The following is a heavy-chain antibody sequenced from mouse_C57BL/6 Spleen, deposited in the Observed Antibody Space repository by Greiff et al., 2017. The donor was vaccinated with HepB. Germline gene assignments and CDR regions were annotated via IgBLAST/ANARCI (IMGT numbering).Heavy chain of an antibody. CDR1: GFTFSSYA. CDR3: ARDSSYDYDRSAWFAY. J-gene: IGHJ3*01. V-gene: IGHV5-4*01. D-gene: IGHD2-4*01. CDR2: ISDGGSYT. Sequence: EVMLVESGGGLVKPGGSLKLSCAASGFTFSSYAMSWVRQTPEKRLEWVATISDGGSYTYYPDNVKGRFTISRDNAKNNLYLQMSHLKSEDTAMYYCARDSSYDYDRSAWFAYWGQGTLVTVSA.